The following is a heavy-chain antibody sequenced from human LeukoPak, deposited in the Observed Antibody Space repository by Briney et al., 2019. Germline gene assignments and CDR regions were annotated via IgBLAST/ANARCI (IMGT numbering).Heavy chain of an antibody. V-gene: IGHV1-69*05. CDR2: IIPIFGTA. CDR1: RGTFTSYA. CDR3: ARDRDNWNDARGILWRNYYYYMDV. J-gene: IGHJ6*03. D-gene: IGHD1-20*01. Sequence: APVKVSSKASRGTFTSYAISWVRQAPGHGLEWMGGIIPIFGTANYAQKFQGRVTITTDESTSTAHMELSSLRSEDTAVYYCARDRDNWNDARGILWRNYYYYMDVWGKGTTVTVSS.